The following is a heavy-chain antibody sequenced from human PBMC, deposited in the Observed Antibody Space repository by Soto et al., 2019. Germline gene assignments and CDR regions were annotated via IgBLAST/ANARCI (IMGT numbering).Heavy chain of an antibody. Sequence: EVQVLESGGGLVQPGGSLRLSCAASGFTFSNYGMSWVRQAPGKGLEWVSSISGSGGRTYYADSVKGRFTISRDNSKNTLYLQTDSLRAEDTAFYYCAKSDCSGGSCYFPFDFWGQGTLVTVSS. J-gene: IGHJ4*02. CDR3: AKSDCSGGSCYFPFDF. CDR2: ISGSGGRT. V-gene: IGHV3-23*01. CDR1: GFTFSNYG. D-gene: IGHD2-15*01.